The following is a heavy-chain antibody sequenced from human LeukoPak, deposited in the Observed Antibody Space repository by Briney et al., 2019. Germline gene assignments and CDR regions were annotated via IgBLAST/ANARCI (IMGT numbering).Heavy chain of an antibody. CDR1: GFTFSSCG. D-gene: IGHD3-3*01. Sequence: GGSLRLSCAASGFTFSSCGMHWVRQAPGKGLEWVAVISYDGSNKYYADSVKGRFTISRDNSKNTLYLQMNSLRAEDTAVYYCARDSILGITIFGETLSYYFDYWGQGTLVTVSS. CDR3: ARDSILGITIFGETLSYYFDY. J-gene: IGHJ4*02. CDR2: ISYDGSNK. V-gene: IGHV3-30*03.